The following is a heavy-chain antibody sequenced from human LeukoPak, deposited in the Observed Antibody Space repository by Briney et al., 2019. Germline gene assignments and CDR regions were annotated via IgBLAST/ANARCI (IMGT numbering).Heavy chain of an antibody. V-gene: IGHV3-48*01. Sequence: GGSLGLSCAASGFSFNAYHMNWVRQSPGKGLEWLAYISSGSSTIYYADSVKGRFTVSRDNSKNTLYLQMNSLRAEDTAVYYCAKDRYSGSYNYYYYGMDVWGQGTTVTVSS. CDR2: ISSGSSTI. J-gene: IGHJ6*02. CDR3: AKDRYSGSYNYYYYGMDV. CDR1: GFSFNAYH. D-gene: IGHD1-26*01.